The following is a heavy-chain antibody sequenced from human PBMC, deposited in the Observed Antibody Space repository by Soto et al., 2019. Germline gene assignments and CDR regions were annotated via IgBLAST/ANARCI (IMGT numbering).Heavy chain of an antibody. D-gene: IGHD3-22*01. CDR2: IIPIFGTA. CDR1: GYTFTSYA. CDR3: ARGGFGGYYDSSGYPLGFDY. J-gene: IGHJ4*02. V-gene: IGHV1-69*13. Sequence: GASVKVSCKASGYTFTSYAISWVRQAPGQGLEWMGGIIPIFGTANYAQKFQGRVTITADESTSTAYMELSSLRSEDTAVYYCARGGFGGYYDSSGYPLGFDYWGQGTLVTVSS.